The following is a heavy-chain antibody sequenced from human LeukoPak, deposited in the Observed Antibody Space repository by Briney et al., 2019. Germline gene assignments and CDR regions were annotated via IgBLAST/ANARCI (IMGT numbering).Heavy chain of an antibody. CDR1: GGSFSGYY. J-gene: IGHJ4*02. D-gene: IGHD6-13*01. CDR3: ARVYSSSWYDY. CDR2: INHSGST. V-gene: IGHV4-34*01. Sequence: SETLSLTCAVYGGSFSGYYWSWIRQPQGKGLEWIGEINHSGSTNYNPSLKSRVTISVDTSKNQFSLKLSSVTAADTAVYYCARVYSSSWYDYWGQGTLVTVSS.